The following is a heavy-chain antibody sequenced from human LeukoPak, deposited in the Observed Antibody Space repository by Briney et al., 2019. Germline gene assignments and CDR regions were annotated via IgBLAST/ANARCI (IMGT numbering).Heavy chain of an antibody. CDR1: GYSISSGYY. CDR3: VRGRYSSGWFKDKNWFDP. J-gene: IGHJ5*02. V-gene: IGHV4-38-2*02. CDR2: IYHSGRT. Sequence: SETLSLTCSVSGYSISSGYYWGWIRQPPGKGLEWIGSIYHSGRTFYNPSLKSRVTISVDTSKNQFSLKLSSVTAADTAVYYCVRGRYSSGWFKDKNWFDPWGQGIPVTVSS. D-gene: IGHD6-19*01.